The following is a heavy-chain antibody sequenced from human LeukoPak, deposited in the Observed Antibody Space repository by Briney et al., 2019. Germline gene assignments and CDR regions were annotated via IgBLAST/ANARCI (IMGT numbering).Heavy chain of an antibody. CDR3: GRQTFPNDSSGYYLDY. Sequence: PSETLSLTCTVSGGSISSSSYYWGWIRQPPGKGLEWIGSIYYSGSTYYNPSLKSRVTISVDTSKNQFSLKLSSVTAADTAVYYCGRQTFPNDSSGYYLDYWGQGTLVTVSS. J-gene: IGHJ4*02. D-gene: IGHD3-22*01. CDR2: IYYSGST. V-gene: IGHV4-39*01. CDR1: GGSISSSSYY.